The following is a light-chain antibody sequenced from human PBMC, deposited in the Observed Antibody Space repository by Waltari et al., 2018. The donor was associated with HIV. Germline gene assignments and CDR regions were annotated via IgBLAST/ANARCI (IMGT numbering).Light chain of an antibody. CDR1: SSDIGGYTY. CDR2: EVS. J-gene: IGLJ2*01. CDR3: SSYGGSANLL. V-gene: IGLV2-8*01. Sequence: QSALTQPPSASGSPGQSVTISCTGTSSDIGGYTYVSWYQQYPGKAPKLMIYEVSKRPAGGAERFAGSKSANTASRTVSGLQAEDEADYYCSSYGGSANLLFGGGTKLTVL.